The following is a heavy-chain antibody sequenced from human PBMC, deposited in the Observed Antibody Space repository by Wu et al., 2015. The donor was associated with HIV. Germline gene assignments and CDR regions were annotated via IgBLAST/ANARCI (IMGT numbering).Heavy chain of an antibody. V-gene: IGHV1-18*01. CDR2: ISTYNGNT. CDR1: GYTFTSYG. D-gene: IGHD3-3*01. J-gene: IGHJ6*03. Sequence: QVHLVQSGAEVKKPGASVKVSCKASGYTFTSYGISWVRQAPGQGLEWMGWISTYNGNTNYAQKFQGRVIMTTDTFTSTANMELRSLRSDDTAVYYCARNPAPGYDFWSGSHQTYGYYYYYMDVWAEGPRSPSP. CDR3: ARNPAPGYDFWSGSHQTYGYYYYYMDV.